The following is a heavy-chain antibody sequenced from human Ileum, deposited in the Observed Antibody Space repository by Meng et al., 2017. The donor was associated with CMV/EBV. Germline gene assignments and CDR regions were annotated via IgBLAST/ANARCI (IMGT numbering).Heavy chain of an antibody. CDR2: IKRDGSEK. J-gene: IGHJ3*02. CDR1: GFTFSSYW. V-gene: IGHV3-7*01. CDR3: ARDRGCSLTSCDKGGDAFDI. D-gene: IGHD2-2*02. Sequence: GESLKISCAASGFTFSSYWMSWVRQAPGKGPEWMANIKRDGSEKYYVDSVKARFTISRDNAKNSLYLQMNSLRAEDTAVYYCARDRGCSLTSCDKGGDAFDIWGQGTMVTVSS.